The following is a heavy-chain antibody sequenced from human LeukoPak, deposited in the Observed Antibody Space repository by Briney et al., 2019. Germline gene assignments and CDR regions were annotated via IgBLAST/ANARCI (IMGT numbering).Heavy chain of an antibody. CDR3: ARSSSWSHAFDT. CDR1: GFTFDDYA. D-gene: IGHD6-13*01. J-gene: IGHJ3*02. Sequence: GGSLRLSCAASGFTFDDYAMHWVRQAPGKGLEWVSGISWNSGSIGYADSVKGRFTISRDNAKNSLYLQMNSLRAEDTALYYCARSSSWSHAFDTWGQGTMVTVSS. CDR2: ISWNSGSI. V-gene: IGHV3-9*01.